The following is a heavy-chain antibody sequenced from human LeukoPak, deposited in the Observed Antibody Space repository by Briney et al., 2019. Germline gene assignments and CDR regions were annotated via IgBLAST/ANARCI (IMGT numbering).Heavy chain of an antibody. V-gene: IGHV4-31*03. D-gene: IGHD1-14*01. CDR2: IYYSGST. CDR3: ATVQNQRFDY. J-gene: IGHJ4*02. Sequence: SQTLSLTCTVSGGSVNSGAYYWSWIRQHPGKGLEWIGFIYYSGSTYYSPSLKSRVTISIDTSKNQFSLKLTSVTAADTAVYYCATVQNQRFDYWGQGTLVTVSS. CDR1: GGSVNSGAYY.